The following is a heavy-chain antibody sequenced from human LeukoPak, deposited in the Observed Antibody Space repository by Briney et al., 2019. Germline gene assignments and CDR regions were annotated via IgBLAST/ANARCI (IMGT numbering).Heavy chain of an antibody. V-gene: IGHV4-34*01. D-gene: IGHD6-13*01. Sequence: PSETLSLTCAVYGGSFSGYYWSWIRQPPGKGLEWIGEINHSGSTNYNPSLKSRVTISVDTSKNQFSLKLSSATAADTAVYYCARGGMQQLELDYWGQGTLVTVSS. J-gene: IGHJ4*02. CDR1: GGSFSGYY. CDR3: ARGGMQQLELDY. CDR2: INHSGST.